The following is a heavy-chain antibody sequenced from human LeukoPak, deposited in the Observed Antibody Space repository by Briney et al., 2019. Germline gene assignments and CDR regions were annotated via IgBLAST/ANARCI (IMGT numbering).Heavy chain of an antibody. Sequence: SETLSLTCTVSGSSISSGYYWGWIRQPPGKGLEWIGSIYHSGSTYYNPSLKSRVTISVDTSKNQFSLKLTSVTAADTAIYYCARDRGAVLTWGQGTLVTVSS. CDR1: GSSISSGYY. V-gene: IGHV4-38-2*02. J-gene: IGHJ5*02. CDR3: ARDRGAVLT. D-gene: IGHD3-10*01. CDR2: IYHSGST.